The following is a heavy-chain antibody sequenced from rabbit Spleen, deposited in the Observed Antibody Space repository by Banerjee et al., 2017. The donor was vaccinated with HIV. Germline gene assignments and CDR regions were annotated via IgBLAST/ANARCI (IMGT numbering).Heavy chain of an antibody. V-gene: IGHV1S7*01. CDR3: VRDQARMLDL. CDR1: GFDFSHYG. CDR2: IDPVFSST. D-gene: IGHD6-1*01. J-gene: IGHJ4*01. Sequence: QQLVESGGGLVQPGESLKLSCKASGFDFSHYGVSWVRQAPGKGLEWIGYIDPVFSSTHYASWVNGRFTISSHNAQNTLYLQLNSLTAADTATYFCVRDQARMLDLWGPGTLVTVS.